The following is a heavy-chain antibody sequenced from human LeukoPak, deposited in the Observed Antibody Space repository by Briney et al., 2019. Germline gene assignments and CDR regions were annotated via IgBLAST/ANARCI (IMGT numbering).Heavy chain of an antibody. CDR3: ASTGGYGSGTYDYYYFGMDV. Sequence: GGSLRLSCAASGFTFSSYEMNWVRQAPGKGLEWVAYITSSGRIIYYADSVKGRFTISRDNAKNSLYPQMNSLRAEDTAVYYCASTGGYGSGTYDYYYFGMDVWGQGTTVTVSS. CDR1: GFTFSSYE. D-gene: IGHD3-10*01. CDR2: ITSSGRII. J-gene: IGHJ6*02. V-gene: IGHV3-48*03.